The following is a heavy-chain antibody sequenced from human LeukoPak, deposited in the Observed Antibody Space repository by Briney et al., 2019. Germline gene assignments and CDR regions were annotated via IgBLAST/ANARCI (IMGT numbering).Heavy chain of an antibody. Sequence: ASVKVSCKVSGYIFITYYIHLVRQAPGQGLGWMGVINPTGGDTSYAQQFQGRVTMTRDTSTSTVYMELSSLRSEDTAVYYCVRDLLAGYDYWGQGTLVAVSS. CDR1: GYIFITYY. J-gene: IGHJ4*02. D-gene: IGHD1-26*01. CDR3: VRDLLAGYDY. V-gene: IGHV1-46*01. CDR2: INPTGGDT.